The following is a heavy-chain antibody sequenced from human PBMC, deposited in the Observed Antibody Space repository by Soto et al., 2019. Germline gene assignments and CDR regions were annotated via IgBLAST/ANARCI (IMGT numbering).Heavy chain of an antibody. D-gene: IGHD7-27*01. CDR1: GYTFTSYG. V-gene: IGHV1-18*04. CDR2: ISAYNGNT. CDR3: ARDGMGDAGDRSWYYYYGMDV. J-gene: IGHJ6*02. Sequence: QVQLVQSGAEVKKPGASVKVSCKASGYTFTSYGISWVRQAPGQGLEWMGWISAYNGNTKYAQKLQGRVTMTTDTSTSTAYMELRSLRSDDTAVYYCARDGMGDAGDRSWYYYYGMDVWGQGTTVTVSS.